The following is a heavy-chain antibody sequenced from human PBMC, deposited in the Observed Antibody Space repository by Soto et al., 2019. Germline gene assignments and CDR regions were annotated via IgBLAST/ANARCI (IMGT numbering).Heavy chain of an antibody. CDR1: GYTFTSYG. J-gene: IGHJ4*02. CDR3: ARVRITIFGVVIIPTAPFGH. D-gene: IGHD3-3*01. V-gene: IGHV1-18*01. CDR2: ISAYNGNT. Sequence: GASVKVSCKASGYTFTSYGISWVRQAPGQGLEWMGWISAYNGNTNYAQKLQGRVTMTTDTSTSTAYMELRSLRSDDTAVYYCARVRITIFGVVIIPTAPFGHWGQGTLVTVPQ.